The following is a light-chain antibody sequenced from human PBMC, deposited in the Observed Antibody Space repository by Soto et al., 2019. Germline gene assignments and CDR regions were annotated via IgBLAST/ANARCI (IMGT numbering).Light chain of an antibody. Sequence: QSVLTQPASVSGSPGQSITISCTGTSSDVGSYNLVSWYQQHPGKAPKLMIYEGSKRPSGVSNRFSGSKSGNTASLTISGLQAQDEANYYCCSYASRDTYVFGTRTKVTGL. CDR3: CSYASRDTYV. J-gene: IGLJ1*01. CDR1: SSDVGSYNL. CDR2: EGS. V-gene: IGLV2-23*01.